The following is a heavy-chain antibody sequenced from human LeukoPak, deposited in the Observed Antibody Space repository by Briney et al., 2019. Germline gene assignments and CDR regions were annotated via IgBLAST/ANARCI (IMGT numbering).Heavy chain of an antibody. CDR2: IYYSGST. D-gene: IGHD4-17*01. Sequence: SETLSLTCTVSGGSISSYYWSWIRQPPGKGLEWIGYIYYSGSTNYNPSLKSRVTISVDTSKNQFSLKLSSVTAADTAVYYCARHNVYGDSSAEYFQHWGQGTLVTVSS. CDR1: GGSISSYY. V-gene: IGHV4-59*08. CDR3: ARHNVYGDSSAEYFQH. J-gene: IGHJ1*01.